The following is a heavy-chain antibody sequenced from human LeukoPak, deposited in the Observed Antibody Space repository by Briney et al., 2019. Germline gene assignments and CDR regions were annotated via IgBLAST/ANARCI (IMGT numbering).Heavy chain of an antibody. J-gene: IGHJ6*03. Sequence: GGSLRLSCAASGFTVSSNYMNWVRQAPGKGLEWVSVIYSSGSTYYADSVKGRFTISRDNSKNTLYVQMNSLRAEDTAVYYCARGNSYDSSGYWYYYYYMDVWGKGTTVTISS. CDR2: IYSSGST. V-gene: IGHV3-53*01. CDR3: ARGNSYDSSGYWYYYYYMDV. CDR1: GFTVSSNY. D-gene: IGHD3-22*01.